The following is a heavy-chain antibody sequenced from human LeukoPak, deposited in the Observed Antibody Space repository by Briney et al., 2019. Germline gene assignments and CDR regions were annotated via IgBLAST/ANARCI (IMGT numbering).Heavy chain of an antibody. CDR2: IAWDSGNT. J-gene: IGHJ3*02. CDR3: IKDMGFDLLKDAFEM. V-gene: IGHV3-9*01. CDR1: GFSLDDDA. Sequence: GGSLRLSCVGSGFSLDDDAMHWVRQAPWMGLEWVSSIAWDSGNTAYGDSVKGRFTISRDNAKNSLYLQMNSLRPEDTAFYYCIKDMGFDLLKDAFEMWGRGTLVTVSS. D-gene: IGHD1-26*01.